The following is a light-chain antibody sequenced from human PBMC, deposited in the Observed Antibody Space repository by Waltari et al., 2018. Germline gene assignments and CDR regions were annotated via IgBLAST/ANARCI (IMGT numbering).Light chain of an antibody. CDR1: QSVSNY. CDR3: QQRSNWPPAIT. V-gene: IGKV3-11*01. J-gene: IGKJ5*01. Sequence: EIVWTQSPATLSLSPGARATLSCRASQSVSNYLAWYQKKPGQAPRLLIYDASKRATGIPARFSGSGSGTDFTLTISSLEAEDFAVYYCQQRSNWPPAITFGQGTRLEIK. CDR2: DAS.